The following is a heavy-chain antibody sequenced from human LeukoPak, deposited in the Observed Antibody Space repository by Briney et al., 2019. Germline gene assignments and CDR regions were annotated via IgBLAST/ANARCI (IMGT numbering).Heavy chain of an antibody. CDR3: AKDSAAVGGPTTD. J-gene: IGHJ4*02. D-gene: IGHD6-13*01. CDR2: ISGSGGIT. Sequence: GSLGLSCAASGFTFSSYTMSWVRQAPGKGKEWVSLISGSGGITYYADSVKGRFTISRDNSKNTLYLQMDSLRAEDTAVYYCAKDSAAVGGPTTDWGQGTLVTVSS. V-gene: IGHV3-23*01. CDR1: GFTFSSYT.